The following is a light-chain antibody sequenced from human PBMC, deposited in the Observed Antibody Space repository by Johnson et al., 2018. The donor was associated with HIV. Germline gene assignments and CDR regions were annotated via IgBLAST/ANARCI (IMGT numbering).Light chain of an antibody. J-gene: IGLJ1*01. CDR2: DNN. CDR3: GTWDSSLSAYV. CDR1: SSNIGRNY. Sequence: QSVLTQPPSVSAAPGQKVTISCSGSSSNIGRNYVSWYQQLPGTAPKLLIYDNNKQPSGIPDRFSGSKSGTSATLGITGLQTGDEADYYCGTWDSSLSAYVFGTGTKVTVL. V-gene: IGLV1-51*01.